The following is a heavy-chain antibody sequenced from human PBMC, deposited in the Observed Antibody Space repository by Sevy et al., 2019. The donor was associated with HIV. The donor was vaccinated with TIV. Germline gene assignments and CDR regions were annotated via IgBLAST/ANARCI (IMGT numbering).Heavy chain of an antibody. V-gene: IGHV3-74*01. CDR3: GREMISMVPGVPDAFDI. CDR2: INNDGSNT. CDR1: GFTFGNYW. Sequence: GGSLRLSCAASGFTFGNYWMHWVRQAPGKGLVWISRINNDGSNTNYADSVKGRFTTSRDNAKKTLDLQMNSLRAEETAVYYCGREMISMVPGVPDAFDIWGQGTMVTVSS. D-gene: IGHD3-10*01. J-gene: IGHJ3*02.